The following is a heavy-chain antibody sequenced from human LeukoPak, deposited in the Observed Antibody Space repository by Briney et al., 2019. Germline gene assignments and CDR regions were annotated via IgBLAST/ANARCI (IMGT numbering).Heavy chain of an antibody. CDR1: GGPFSGYY. J-gene: IGHJ4*02. D-gene: IGHD3-10*01. CDR2: INHSGST. Sequence: SETLSLTCAVYGGPFSGYYWSWIRQPPGKGLEWIGEINHSGSTNYNPSLKSRITISVDTSKNQFSLKLSSVTAADTAVYYCARAVYGSGNYYDYWGQGTLVTVSS. V-gene: IGHV4-34*09. CDR3: ARAVYGSGNYYDY.